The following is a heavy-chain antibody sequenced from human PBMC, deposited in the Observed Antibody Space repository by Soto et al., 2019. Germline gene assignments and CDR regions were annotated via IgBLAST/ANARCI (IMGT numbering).Heavy chain of an antibody. CDR2: ISGSGGST. V-gene: IGHV3-23*01. CDR1: GFTFSSYA. CDR3: AKSDEEYYYDSSGFAYDY. J-gene: IGHJ4*02. Sequence: PGGSLRLSCAASGFTFSSYAMSWVRQAPGKGLEWVSAISGSGGSTYYADSVKGRFTISRDNSKNTLYLQMNSLRAEDTAVYYCAKSDEEYYYDSSGFAYDYWGQGTLVTVSS. D-gene: IGHD3-22*01.